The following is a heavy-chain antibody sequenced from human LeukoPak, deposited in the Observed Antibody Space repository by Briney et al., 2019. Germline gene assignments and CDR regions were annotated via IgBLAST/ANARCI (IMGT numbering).Heavy chain of an antibody. CDR2: IYFTGYT. D-gene: IGHD1-1*01. Sequence: PSETLSLTCTVPGGFISSHYWSWLRQPPGKGLEGIGYIYFTGYTKYNPSLKRRLTISRDTSRNQFSLSLISVTAADTAVYYCASVPMTTSFFDHWGKGSLVIVSS. V-gene: IGHV4-59*11. CDR3: ASVPMTTSFFDH. J-gene: IGHJ4*02. CDR1: GGFISSHY.